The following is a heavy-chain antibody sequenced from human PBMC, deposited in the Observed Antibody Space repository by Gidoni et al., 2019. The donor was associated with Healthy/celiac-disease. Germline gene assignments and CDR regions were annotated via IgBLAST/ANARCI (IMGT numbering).Heavy chain of an antibody. Sequence: QVQLVESGGGLVKPGGSLRLLGEASGFTFMYYYMSWISQAPGKGLEWVSYISNSSSYTNYADSVKGRFTISRDNAKNSLYLQMNSLKAEDTAVYYCAREGYCSSTSCYGGMDVWGQGTTVTVSS. CDR1: GFTFMYYY. CDR3: AREGYCSSTSCYGGMDV. J-gene: IGHJ6*02. V-gene: IGHV3-11*06. CDR2: ISNSSSYT. D-gene: IGHD2-2*01.